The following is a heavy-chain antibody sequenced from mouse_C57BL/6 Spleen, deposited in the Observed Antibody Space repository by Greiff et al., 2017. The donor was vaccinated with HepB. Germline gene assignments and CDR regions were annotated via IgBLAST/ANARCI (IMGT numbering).Heavy chain of an antibody. CDR2: IDPSDSYT. V-gene: IGHV1-50*01. CDR1: GYTFTSYW. CDR3: ARGGGLGHYYLDY. D-gene: IGHD4-1*01. Sequence: QVQLQQPGAELVKPGASVKLSCKASGYTFTSYWMQWVKQRPGQGLEWIGEIDPSDSYTNYNQKFKGKATLTVDTSSSTAYMQLSSLTSEDSAVYYCARGGGLGHYYLDYWGQGTTLTVSS. J-gene: IGHJ2*01.